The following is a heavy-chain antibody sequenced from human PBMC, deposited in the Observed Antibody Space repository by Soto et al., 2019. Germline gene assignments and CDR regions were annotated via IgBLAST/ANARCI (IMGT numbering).Heavy chain of an antibody. J-gene: IGHJ4*02. CDR1: GGSTSSDNY. D-gene: IGHD3-16*01. V-gene: IGHV4-30-4*01. CDR2: IYSSWNT. Sequence: QVQLQESGPGLVKPSQTLSLTCTVSGGSTSSDNYWSWIRQPPGKGLAWIGHIYSSWNTDYNPSLKSRLPISIDTSKNQFSLKLSSVTAAATAVYFCAREGGESSDGLYYFDSWCQGSLVTVSS. CDR3: AREGGESSDGLYYFDS.